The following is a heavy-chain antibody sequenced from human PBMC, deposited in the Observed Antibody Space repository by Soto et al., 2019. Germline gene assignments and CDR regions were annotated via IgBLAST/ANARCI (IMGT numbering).Heavy chain of an antibody. CDR3: AKGHIVATIRYYYGMDV. CDR2: ISYDESNK. J-gene: IGHJ6*02. D-gene: IGHD5-12*01. Sequence: GGSLRLSCAASGFTFSSYGMHWVRQAPGKGLEWVAVISYDESNKYYADSVKGRFTISRDNSKNTLYLQMNSLRAEDTAVYYCAKGHIVATIRYYYGMDVWGQGTTVTVSS. V-gene: IGHV3-30*18. CDR1: GFTFSSYG.